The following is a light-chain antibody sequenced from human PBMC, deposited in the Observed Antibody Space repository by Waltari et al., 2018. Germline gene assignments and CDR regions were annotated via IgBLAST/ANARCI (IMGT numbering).Light chain of an antibody. V-gene: IGKV3-20*01. CDR1: QSISSDY. J-gene: IGKJ2*01. CDR3: QQCANSPHT. Sequence: EIVLTQSPGTLSLSPGERATLSCRASQSISSDYLAWYQHKLGQAPRVLIYGASSRATGIPDRFSGSGSGTDFTLTISRLEPEDFAVYYCQQCANSPHTFGQGTKLEIK. CDR2: GAS.